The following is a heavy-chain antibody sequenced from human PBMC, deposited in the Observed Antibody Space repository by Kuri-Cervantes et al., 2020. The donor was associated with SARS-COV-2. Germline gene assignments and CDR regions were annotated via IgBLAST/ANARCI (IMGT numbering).Heavy chain of an antibody. CDR1: GGSISSYY. CDR3: AKCIMGLWFGELSPPAEYFQH. Sequence: SETLSLTCTVSGGSISSYYWSWIRQPAGKGLEWIGRIYTSGSTNYNPSLKSRVTISVDTSKNQFSLKLSSVTAADTAVYYCAKCIMGLWFGELSPPAEYFQHWGQGTLVTVSS. D-gene: IGHD3-10*01. J-gene: IGHJ1*01. V-gene: IGHV4-4*07. CDR2: IYTSGST.